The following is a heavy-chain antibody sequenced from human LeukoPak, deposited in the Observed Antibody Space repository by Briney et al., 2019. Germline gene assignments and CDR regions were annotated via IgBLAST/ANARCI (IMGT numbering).Heavy chain of an antibody. D-gene: IGHD5-24*01. V-gene: IGHV4-31*03. CDR2: IYYSGST. Sequence: SETLSLTRTVSGGSISSGGYYWSWIRQHPGKGLEWIGYIYYSGSTYYNPSLKSRVTISVDTSKNQFSLKLSSVTAADTAVYYCARDREDGYNSGYFDYWGQGALVTVSS. J-gene: IGHJ4*02. CDR3: ARDREDGYNSGYFDY. CDR1: GGSISSGGYY.